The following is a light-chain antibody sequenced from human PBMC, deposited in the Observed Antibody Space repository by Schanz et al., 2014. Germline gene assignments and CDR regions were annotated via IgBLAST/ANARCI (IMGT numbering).Light chain of an antibody. CDR2: DTS. CDR3: QQRSNWPLIT. CDR1: QSVSSS. J-gene: IGKJ5*01. Sequence: EIVLTQSPATLSLSPGERATLSCRASQSVSSSLAWFQQKPGQAPRLLIYDTSNRATGIPARFSGSGSGTDFTLTISRLEPEDFAVYYCQQRSNWPLITFGQGTRLQIK. V-gene: IGKV3-11*01.